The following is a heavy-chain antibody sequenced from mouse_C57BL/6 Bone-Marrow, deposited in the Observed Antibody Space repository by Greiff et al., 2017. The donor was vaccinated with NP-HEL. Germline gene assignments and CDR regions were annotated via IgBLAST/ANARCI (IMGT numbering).Heavy chain of an antibody. J-gene: IGHJ4*01. CDR2: ISSGGSYT. Sequence: EVKVVESGGDLVKPGGSLKLSCAASGFTFSSYGMSWVRQTPDKRLEWVATISSGGSYTYYPDSVKGRFTISRDNAKNTLYLQMSSLKSEDTAMYYCARGYYDYDGDYYAMDYWGQGTSVTVSS. CDR3: ARGYYDYDGDYYAMDY. CDR1: GFTFSSYG. D-gene: IGHD2-4*01. V-gene: IGHV5-6*01.